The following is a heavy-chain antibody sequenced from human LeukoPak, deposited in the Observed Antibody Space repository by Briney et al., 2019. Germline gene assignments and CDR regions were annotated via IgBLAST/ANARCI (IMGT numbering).Heavy chain of an antibody. D-gene: IGHD3-10*01. Sequence: PSETLSLTCAVSGYSISSGYYWGWIRQPPGKGLEWIGSIYHSGSTYYNPSLKSRVTISVDTSKNQFSLKLSSVTAADTAVYYCARTGVLLWFGELLYYFDYWGQGTLVTVSP. V-gene: IGHV4-38-2*01. J-gene: IGHJ4*02. CDR3: ARTGVLLWFGELLYYFDY. CDR2: IYHSGST. CDR1: GYSISSGYY.